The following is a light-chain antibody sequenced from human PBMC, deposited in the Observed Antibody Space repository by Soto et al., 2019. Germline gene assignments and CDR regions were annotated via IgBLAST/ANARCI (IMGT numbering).Light chain of an antibody. V-gene: IGKV3D-15*01. J-gene: IGKJ5*01. CDR3: QKHNQWHIT. CDR2: YIS. CDR1: QSAGNF. Sequence: ELVMTQSPATLSVSPGETSSLSCRASQSAGNFLAWYQQKPGQAPRLLIYYISTRATGIPARFSGSGSGTEFTLTINSMQSEESAVYYCQKHNQWHITFGKGTRLAIK.